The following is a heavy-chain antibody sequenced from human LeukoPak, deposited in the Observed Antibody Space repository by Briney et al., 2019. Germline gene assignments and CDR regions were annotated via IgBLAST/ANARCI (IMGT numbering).Heavy chain of an antibody. V-gene: IGHV1-2*02. D-gene: IGHD3-22*01. CDR3: ARVSRFYYDSSGDFDY. Sequence: ASVKVSCKASGYTFTDYYMHWVRQAPGQGLEWMGWITPNSGATKYAQKFRGRVSMTRDTSINTAYMELSRLRSDDTAIYYCARVSRFYYDSSGDFDYWGQGTLVTVSA. J-gene: IGHJ4*02. CDR2: ITPNSGAT. CDR1: GYTFTDYY.